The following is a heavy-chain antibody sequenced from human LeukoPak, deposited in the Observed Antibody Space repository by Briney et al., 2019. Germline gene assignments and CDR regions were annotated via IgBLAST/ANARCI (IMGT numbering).Heavy chain of an antibody. CDR2: IYYSGST. V-gene: IGHV4-39*07. CDR3: ARDADSSGHAFDI. Sequence: SETLSLTCTVSGGSISSSSYYWGWIRQPPGKGLEWIGSIYYSGSTYYNPSLKSRVTISVDTSKNQFSLKLSSVTAADTAVYYCARDADSSGHAFDIWGQGTMVTVSS. CDR1: GGSISSSSYY. D-gene: IGHD3-22*01. J-gene: IGHJ3*02.